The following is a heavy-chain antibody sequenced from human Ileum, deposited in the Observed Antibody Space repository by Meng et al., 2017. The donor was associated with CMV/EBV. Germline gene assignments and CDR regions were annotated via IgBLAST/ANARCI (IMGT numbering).Heavy chain of an antibody. Sequence: GESLKISCSVSGLTFRDAWMSWVRQAPGKGLEWVGRLRINTDGGTIDYAAPVKGRFTISRDISKNTLYLQMHSLKSEDTGMYYCIWHTTPTCYFGLWGPGTLVTVSS. CDR1: GLTFRDAW. CDR2: LRINTDGGTI. CDR3: IWHTTPTCYFGL. V-gene: IGHV3-15*01. J-gene: IGHJ4*03. D-gene: IGHD2-15*01.